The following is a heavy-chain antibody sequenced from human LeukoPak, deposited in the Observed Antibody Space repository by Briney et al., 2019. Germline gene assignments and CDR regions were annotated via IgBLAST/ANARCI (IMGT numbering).Heavy chain of an antibody. CDR1: GYSFTSYW. J-gene: IGHJ5*02. CDR3: ARTRRIAAAGTPFDP. V-gene: IGHV5-51*01. D-gene: IGHD6-13*01. Sequence: GASLKISCKGSGYSFTSYWIGWVRQMPGKGLEWMGIIYPGDSDTRYSPSFQGQVTISADKSISTAYLQWSSLKASDTAMYYCARTRRIAAAGTPFDPWGQGTLVTVSS. CDR2: IYPGDSDT.